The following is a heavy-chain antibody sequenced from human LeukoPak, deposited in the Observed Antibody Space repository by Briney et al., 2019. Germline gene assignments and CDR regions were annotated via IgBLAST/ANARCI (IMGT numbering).Heavy chain of an antibody. CDR2: INPNSGGT. J-gene: IGHJ3*02. Sequence: GASVKVSCKASGYTFTGYYMHWVRQAPGQGFEWMGRINPNSGGTNYAQKFQGRVTMTRDTSISTAYMELSRLRSEDTAVYYCARGWNLYAFDIWGQGTMVTVSS. D-gene: IGHD1-1*01. CDR1: GYTFTGYY. CDR3: ARGWNLYAFDI. V-gene: IGHV1-2*06.